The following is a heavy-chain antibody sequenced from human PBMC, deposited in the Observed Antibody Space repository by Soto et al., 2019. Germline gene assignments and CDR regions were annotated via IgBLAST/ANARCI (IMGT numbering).Heavy chain of an antibody. CDR3: ARYRTLRKDIVLVPADGYGMDV. J-gene: IGHJ6*02. Sequence: ASVKVSCKASGYTFTGYYMHWVRQAPGQGLEWMGWINPNSGGTNYAQKFQGWVTMTRDTSISTAYMELSRLRSDDTAGYYCARYRTLRKDIVLVPADGYGMDVWGQGTTVTVSS. V-gene: IGHV1-2*04. CDR1: GYTFTGYY. D-gene: IGHD2-2*01. CDR2: INPNSGGT.